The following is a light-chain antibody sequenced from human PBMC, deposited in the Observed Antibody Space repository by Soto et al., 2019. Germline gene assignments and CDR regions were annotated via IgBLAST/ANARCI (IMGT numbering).Light chain of an antibody. J-gene: IGKJ1*01. CDR1: QSVSGSR. CDR2: AAS. V-gene: IGKV3D-7*01. CDR3: QQYYNLWP. Sequence: NVLTQSPGNLSLSPGERATLSCRASQSVSGSRLASYHQKPGQAPRLLISAASTRATGIPARFIANGSGTEFTLTIRSLQSEDFAVYYSQQYYNLWPFGQGTKV.